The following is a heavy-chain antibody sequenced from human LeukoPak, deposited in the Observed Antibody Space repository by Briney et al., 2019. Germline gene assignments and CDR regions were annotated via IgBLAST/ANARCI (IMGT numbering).Heavy chain of an antibody. Sequence: AGGSLRLSCAASGFTFSSYSMNWVRQAPGKGLEWVSSISSSSSYIYYADSVKGRFTISRDNAKNSLYLQMNSLRAEDTAVYYCARDSPYSNYFDYWGQGTLVTVSS. CDR2: ISSSSSYI. CDR1: GFTFSSYS. V-gene: IGHV3-21*01. J-gene: IGHJ4*02. D-gene: IGHD4-11*01. CDR3: ARDSPYSNYFDY.